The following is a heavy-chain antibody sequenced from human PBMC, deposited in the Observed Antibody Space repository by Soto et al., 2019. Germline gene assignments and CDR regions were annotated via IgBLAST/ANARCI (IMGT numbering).Heavy chain of an antibody. CDR1: GDSVSSNSAA. CDR2: TYYRSKWYN. CDR3: ASVVSSGWYGGSCFDP. Sequence: SQTLSLTCAISGDSVSSNSAAWNWIRQSPSRGLEWLGRTYYRSKWYNDYAVSVKSRITINPDTSKNQFSLQLNSVTPEDTAVYYCASVVSSGWYGGSCFDPWGQGTLVTVSS. D-gene: IGHD6-19*01. J-gene: IGHJ5*02. V-gene: IGHV6-1*01.